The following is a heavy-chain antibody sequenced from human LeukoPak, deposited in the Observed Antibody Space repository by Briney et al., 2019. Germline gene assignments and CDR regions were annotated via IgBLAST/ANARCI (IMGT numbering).Heavy chain of an antibody. V-gene: IGHV4-59*08. CDR1: GGSISSYY. CDR2: IYYSGGT. CDR3: ARQKAFDI. J-gene: IGHJ3*02. Sequence: PSETLSLTCTVSGGSISSYYWSWIRQPPGKGLEWIGYIYYSGGTNYNPSLKSRVTISVDTSKNQFSLKLSSVTAADTAVYYCARQKAFDIWGQGTMVTVSS.